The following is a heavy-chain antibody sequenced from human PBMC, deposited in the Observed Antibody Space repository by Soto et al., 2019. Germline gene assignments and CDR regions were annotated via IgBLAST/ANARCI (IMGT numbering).Heavy chain of an antibody. J-gene: IGHJ4*02. CDR2: TNAYSGES. CDR1: GYTFNTYF. CDR3: TRDERQSCGRLGCYHYYY. V-gene: IGHV1-18*04. Sequence: VRLVQSGSVMREPGASVRISCKAAGYTFNTYFISGISWVRQAPGQGLEWVGWTNAYSGESNNPEKIQGRITLTENKSTNTVYLQLSRLGPDDSAVYFCTRDERQSCGRLGCYHYYYWGQGTLVTVSS. D-gene: IGHD2-15*01.